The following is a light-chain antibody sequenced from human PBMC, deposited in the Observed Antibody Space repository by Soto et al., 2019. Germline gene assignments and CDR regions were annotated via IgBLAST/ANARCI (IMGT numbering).Light chain of an antibody. V-gene: IGKV1-39*01. J-gene: IGKJ3*01. CDR3: QQSYTTLFT. Sequence: DIQMTQSPSSLSASVGDRVTITCRASQSISNYLNWYQQKPGKAPKLLIYAASSLQSGVPSRFSGSGSGTDFTLTISSLQPEDFATYSCQQSYTTLFTFGPGTNMDI. CDR1: QSISNY. CDR2: AAS.